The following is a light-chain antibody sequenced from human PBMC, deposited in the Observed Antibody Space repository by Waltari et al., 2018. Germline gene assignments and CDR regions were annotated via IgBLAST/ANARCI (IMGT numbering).Light chain of an antibody. CDR2: GSS. CDR3: QQSFIPPWT. CDR1: QYIGGY. V-gene: IGKV1-39*01. J-gene: IGKJ1*01. Sequence: DIQMTQSPSSLSASVGDTVTISCRPSQYIGGYLNWYQLKGGKAPKLLIAGSSRLQDGVPSRFTGSVSGTDFTLTISSLHSDDFAIYVCQQSFIPPWTFGQGTKVDI.